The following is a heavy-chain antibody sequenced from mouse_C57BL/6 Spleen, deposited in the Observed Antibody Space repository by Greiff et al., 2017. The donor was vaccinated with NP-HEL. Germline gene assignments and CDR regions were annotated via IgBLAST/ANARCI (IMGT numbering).Heavy chain of an antibody. V-gene: IGHV1-54*01. J-gene: IGHJ3*01. CDR1: GYAFTNYL. CDR2: INPGSGGT. Sequence: LVESGAELVRPGTSVKVSCKASGYAFTNYLIEWVKQRPGQGLEWIGVINPGSGGTNYNEKFKGKATLTADKSSSTAYMQLSSLTSEDSAVYFCARSNYETSWFAYWGQGTLVTVSA. D-gene: IGHD2-5*01. CDR3: ARSNYETSWFAY.